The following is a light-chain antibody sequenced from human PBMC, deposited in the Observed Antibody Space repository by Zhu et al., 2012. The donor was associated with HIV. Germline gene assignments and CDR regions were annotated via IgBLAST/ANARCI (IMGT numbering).Light chain of an antibody. CDR3: QQYGSAPWT. J-gene: IGKJ1*01. CDR1: QSVSSSN. Sequence: EIVLTQSPGTLSLSPGERVTLSCRASQSVSSSNLAWYQQKPGQAPRLLIYGASSRATGIPDRFSGSGSGTDFTLTINRLEPEDFAVYYCQQYGSAPWTFGQGTKVEIK. V-gene: IGKV3-20*01. CDR2: GAS.